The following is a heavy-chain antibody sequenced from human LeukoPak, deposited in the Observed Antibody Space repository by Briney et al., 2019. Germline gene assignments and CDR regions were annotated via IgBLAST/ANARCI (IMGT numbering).Heavy chain of an antibody. CDR2: IYYSGST. D-gene: IGHD3-9*01. V-gene: IGHV4-59*01. CDR1: GDSISSYY. Sequence: SETLSLTCTVSGDSISSYYWSWIRQPPGKGLEWIGYIYYSGSTNYNPSLKSRVTISVDTSKNQFSLKLSSVTAADTAVYYCARVSSDILTGYGVDYWGQGTLVTVSS. J-gene: IGHJ4*02. CDR3: ARVSSDILTGYGVDY.